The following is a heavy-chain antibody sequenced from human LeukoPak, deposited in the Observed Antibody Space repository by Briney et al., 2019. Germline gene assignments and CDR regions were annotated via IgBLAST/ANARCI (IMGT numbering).Heavy chain of an antibody. CDR1: GGSISSYY. Sequence: PSETLSLTCTVSGGSISSYYWSWIRQPPGKGLEWIGYIYYSGSTNYNPSLKSRVTISVDTSKNQFSLKLSSVTAADTAVYYCAREGQSSGFNWFDPWGQGTLVTVSS. J-gene: IGHJ5*02. CDR2: IYYSGST. CDR3: AREGQSSGFNWFDP. V-gene: IGHV4-59*01. D-gene: IGHD6-19*01.